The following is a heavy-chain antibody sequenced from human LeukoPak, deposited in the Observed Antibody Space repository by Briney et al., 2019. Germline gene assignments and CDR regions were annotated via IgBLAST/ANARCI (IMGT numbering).Heavy chain of an antibody. Sequence: SETLSLTCTVSGGSISSYYWSWLRQPPGKGLEWIGYIYYSGSTNYNPSLKSRVTISVDTSKNQFSLKLSSVTAADTAVYYCARVGYYYDSSGYLTQNAFDIWGQGTMVTVSS. CDR3: ARVGYYYDSSGYLTQNAFDI. J-gene: IGHJ3*02. D-gene: IGHD3-22*01. CDR1: GGSISSYY. CDR2: IYYSGST. V-gene: IGHV4-59*01.